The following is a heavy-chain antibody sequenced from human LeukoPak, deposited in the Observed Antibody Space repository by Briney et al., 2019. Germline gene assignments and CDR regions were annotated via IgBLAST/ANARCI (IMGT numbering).Heavy chain of an antibody. J-gene: IGHJ4*02. CDR3: ARDQGYCSSTSCYSFDY. V-gene: IGHV1-2*02. D-gene: IGHD2-2*01. CDR2: INPNSGGT. CDR1: GYTFTGYY. Sequence: ASVKVSCKASGYTFTGYYMHWVRQAPGQGLEWMGWINPNSGGTNYAQKFQGRVTMTRDTSISTAYMELSRLGSDDTAVYYCARDQGYCSSTSCYSFDYWGQGTLVTVSS.